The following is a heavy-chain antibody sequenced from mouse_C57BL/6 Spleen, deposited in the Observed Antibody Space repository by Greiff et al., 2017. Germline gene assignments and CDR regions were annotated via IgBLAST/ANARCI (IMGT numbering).Heavy chain of an antibody. J-gene: IGHJ3*01. D-gene: IGHD2-4*01. CDR2: INPSNGGT. CDR1: GYTFTSYW. CDR3: AGLNDYDGPAWFAY. V-gene: IGHV1-53*01. Sequence: VQLQQPGTELVKPGASVKLSCKASGYTFTSYWMHWVKQRPGKGLEWIGNINPSNGGTNYNEKFKSKATLTVDKSSSTANMQLSSLTSEDSAVYYCAGLNDYDGPAWFAYWGQGTLVTVSA.